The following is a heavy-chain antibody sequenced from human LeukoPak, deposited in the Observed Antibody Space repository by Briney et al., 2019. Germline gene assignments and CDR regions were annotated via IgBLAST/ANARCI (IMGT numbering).Heavy chain of an antibody. CDR1: GYTFTSYG. D-gene: IGHD6-13*01. Sequence: ASVKVSCKAPGYTFTSYGISWVRQAPGQGLEWMGWISAYNGNTNYAQKLQGRVTMTTDTSTSTAYMELRSLRSDDTAVYYCARDSYSSSRYVYYYYGMDVWGQGTTVTVSS. CDR3: ARDSYSSSRYVYYYYGMDV. J-gene: IGHJ6*02. CDR2: ISAYNGNT. V-gene: IGHV1-18*01.